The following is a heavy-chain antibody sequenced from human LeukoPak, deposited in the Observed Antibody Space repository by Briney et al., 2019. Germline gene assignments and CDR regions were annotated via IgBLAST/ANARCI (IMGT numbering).Heavy chain of an antibody. J-gene: IGHJ3*02. CDR3: ARDGEYGDSPLHAFDI. D-gene: IGHD4-17*01. CDR2: INPNSGGT. CDR1: GYTFTGYY. V-gene: IGHV1-2*02. Sequence: ASVKVSCKASGYTFTGYYMHWVRQAPGQGLEWMGWINPNSGGTNYAQKFQGRVTMTRDTSISTAYMELSRLRSDDTAVYYCARDGEYGDSPLHAFDIWGQGTMVTVSS.